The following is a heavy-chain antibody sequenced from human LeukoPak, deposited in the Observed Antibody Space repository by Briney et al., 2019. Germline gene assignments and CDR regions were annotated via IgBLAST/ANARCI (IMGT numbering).Heavy chain of an antibody. CDR3: AKGLLRFLECSFDP. Sequence: GGSLRLSCAASGFTFSSYGMHWVRQAPGKGLEWVAFIRYDGSNKYYADSVKGRFTISRDNSKNTLYLQMNSLRAEDTAVYYCAKGLLRFLECSFDPWGQGTLDTVSS. CDR2: IRYDGSNK. CDR1: GFTFSSYG. J-gene: IGHJ5*02. V-gene: IGHV3-30*02. D-gene: IGHD3-3*01.